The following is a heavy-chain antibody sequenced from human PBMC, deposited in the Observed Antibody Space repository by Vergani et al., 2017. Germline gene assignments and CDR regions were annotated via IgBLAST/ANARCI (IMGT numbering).Heavy chain of an antibody. Sequence: QLQLVESGGGVVQPGGSLRLSCAASGFTFSSYGMPWVRQAPAKGLEWVAFIRYDRSNKNYANSVKGRFTISRDNSKNTLYLQMNSLRAEDTAVYYCARPMIVVVITTMEYYGMDVWGRGTTVAVSS. J-gene: IGHJ6*02. CDR3: ARPMIVVVITTMEYYGMDV. D-gene: IGHD3-22*01. CDR1: GFTFSSYG. V-gene: IGHV3-30*02. CDR2: IRYDRSNK.